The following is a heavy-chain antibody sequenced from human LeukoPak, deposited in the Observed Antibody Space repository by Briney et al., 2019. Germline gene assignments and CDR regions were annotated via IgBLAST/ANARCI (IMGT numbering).Heavy chain of an antibody. J-gene: IGHJ6*03. Sequence: SETLSLTCTVSGGSITSGGYYWSWIRQPAGKGLEWIGRIYTTGNTNYNPSLKSRVTISVDASKNQFSLKLTSVTAADTAVYYCARVFGGDDFNYYYYYMDGWGKGTTVTVS. CDR1: GGSITSGGYY. D-gene: IGHD5-12*01. CDR2: IYTTGNT. CDR3: ARVFGGDDFNYYYYYMDG. V-gene: IGHV4-61*02.